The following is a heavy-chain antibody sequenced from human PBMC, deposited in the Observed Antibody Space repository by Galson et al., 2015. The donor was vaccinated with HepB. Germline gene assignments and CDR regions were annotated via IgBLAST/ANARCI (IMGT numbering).Heavy chain of an antibody. V-gene: IGHV3-21*01. Sequence: SLRLSCAASGFTFSSYSMNWVRQAPGKGLEWVSSISSSSSYIYYADSVKGRFTISRDNAKNSLYLQMNSLRAEDTAVYYCARETYSSGWVRKNWFDPWGQGTLVTVSS. CDR1: GFTFSSYS. CDR2: ISSSSSYI. CDR3: ARETYSSGWVRKNWFDP. J-gene: IGHJ5*02. D-gene: IGHD6-19*01.